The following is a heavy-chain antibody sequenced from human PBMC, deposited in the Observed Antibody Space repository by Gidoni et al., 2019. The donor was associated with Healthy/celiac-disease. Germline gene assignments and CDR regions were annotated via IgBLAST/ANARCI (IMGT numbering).Heavy chain of an antibody. Sequence: EVKKPGSSVKVSCKASGGTFSSYTISWVRQAPGQGLEWMGRIIPILGIANYAQKFQGRVTITADKSTSTAYMELSSLRSEDTAVYYCARVRIAPQVVTAMGAFDIWGQGTMVTVSS. CDR2: IIPILGIA. CDR3: ARVRIAPQVVTAMGAFDI. D-gene: IGHD2-21*02. CDR1: GGTFSSYT. V-gene: IGHV1-69*02. J-gene: IGHJ3*02.